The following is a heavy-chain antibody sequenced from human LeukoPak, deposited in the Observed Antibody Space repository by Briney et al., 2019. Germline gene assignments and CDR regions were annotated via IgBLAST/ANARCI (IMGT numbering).Heavy chain of an antibody. Sequence: GASVKVSCKASGYTFTSYGISWVRQAPGQGLEWMGGIIPIFGTANYAQKFQGRVTITADESTSTAYMELSSLRSEDTAVYYCARAYSSGYYFDYYYGMDVWGQGTTVTVSS. V-gene: IGHV1-69*13. CDR3: ARAYSSGYYFDYYYGMDV. CDR1: GYTFTSYG. D-gene: IGHD3-22*01. J-gene: IGHJ6*02. CDR2: IIPIFGTA.